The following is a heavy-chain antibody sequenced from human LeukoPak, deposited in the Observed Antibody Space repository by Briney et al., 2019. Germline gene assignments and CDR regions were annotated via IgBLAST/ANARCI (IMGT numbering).Heavy chain of an antibody. J-gene: IGHJ5*02. V-gene: IGHV1-18*01. Sequence: EASVKVSCKASGYTFTSYGISWVRQAPGQGLEWMGWISAYNGNTNYAQKFQGRVTMTRDTSISTAYMELSRLRSDDTAVYYCARNPLTMVRGVRGFVWFDPWGQGTLVTVSS. CDR3: ARNPLTMVRGVRGFVWFDP. D-gene: IGHD3-10*01. CDR1: GYTFTSYG. CDR2: ISAYNGNT.